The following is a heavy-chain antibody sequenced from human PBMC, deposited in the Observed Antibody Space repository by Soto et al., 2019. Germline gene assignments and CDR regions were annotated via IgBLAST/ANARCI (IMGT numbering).Heavy chain of an antibody. Sequence: PSETLSLTCTVSGGSISSYYWSWIRQPPGKGLEWIGYIYHSGSTNYNPSLKSRVTISVDTSKNQLSLKLSSVTAADTAEYYCARVPDRWGQGTLVTVSS. CDR2: IYHSGST. V-gene: IGHV4-59*08. CDR3: ARVPDR. CDR1: GGSISSYY. J-gene: IGHJ5*02. D-gene: IGHD2-2*01.